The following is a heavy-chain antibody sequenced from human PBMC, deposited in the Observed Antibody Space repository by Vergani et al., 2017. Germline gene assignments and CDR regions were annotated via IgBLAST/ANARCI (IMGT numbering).Heavy chain of an antibody. CDR2: ISYDGSNK. D-gene: IGHD5-24*01. V-gene: IGHV3-30*18. CDR3: AKGTRDGYNFWFGY. J-gene: IGHJ4*02. CDR1: GFTFSSYG. Sequence: QVQLVESGGGVVQPGRSLRLSCAASGFTFSSYGMHWVRQAPGKGLEWVAVISYDGSNKYFADSVKGRFTISRDNSKNTLYLQMNSLRAEDTAVYYCAKGTRDGYNFWFGYWGQGTLVTVSS.